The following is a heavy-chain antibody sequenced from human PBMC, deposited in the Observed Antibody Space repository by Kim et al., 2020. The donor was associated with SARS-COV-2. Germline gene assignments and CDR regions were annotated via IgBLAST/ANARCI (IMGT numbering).Heavy chain of an antibody. CDR2: IHAGNGNT. D-gene: IGHD3-16*01. CDR3: ASPGESKENYGMDV. V-gene: IGHV1-3*01. CDR1: GYTFTNYA. Sequence: ASVKVSCKASGYTFTNYAMHWVRQAPGQGLEWMGWIHAGNGNTEYSQKFQGRVTITRDTSASTASMELTSLTSEDTAVYYCASPGESKENYGMDVWGQGTTVTVSS. J-gene: IGHJ6*02.